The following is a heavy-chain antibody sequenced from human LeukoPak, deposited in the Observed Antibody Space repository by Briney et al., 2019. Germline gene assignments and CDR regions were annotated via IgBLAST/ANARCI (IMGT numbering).Heavy chain of an antibody. D-gene: IGHD4-17*01. V-gene: IGHV3-74*01. CDR1: GFSFSSYE. Sequence: PGGSLRLSCAASGFSFSSYEMNWVRQAPGRGLVWVSRINSDGRTTTYADSVKGRFTISRDNAENTLYLQMNSLRAEDTAVYYCVRTVTGNNAFDIWGQGTMVTVSS. CDR2: INSDGRTT. CDR3: VRTVTGNNAFDI. J-gene: IGHJ3*02.